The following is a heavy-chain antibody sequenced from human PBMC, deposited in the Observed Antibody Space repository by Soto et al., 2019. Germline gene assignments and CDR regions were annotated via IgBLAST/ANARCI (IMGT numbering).Heavy chain of an antibody. J-gene: IGHJ4*02. Sequence: EVQVLESGGGLVQPGGSLRLSCAASGFTFSSYAMSWVRQAPGQGLEWVSAISGSVSKPYYADSVKGRFTISRDNSKNTLYLQMNSLRAEDTALYDCAKTASMTIRDGFDHWGQGTLVTVSS. CDR1: GFTFSSYA. CDR3: AKTASMTIRDGFDH. CDR2: ISGSVSKP. D-gene: IGHD4-17*01. V-gene: IGHV3-23*01.